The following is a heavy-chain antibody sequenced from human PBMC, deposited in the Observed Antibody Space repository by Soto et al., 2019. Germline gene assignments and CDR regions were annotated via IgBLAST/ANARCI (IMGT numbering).Heavy chain of an antibody. CDR3: ARRKGSSLYYYYYYMDV. J-gene: IGHJ6*03. V-gene: IGHV4-34*01. D-gene: IGHD6-6*01. CDR2: INHSGST. CDR1: GGSFSGYY. Sequence: SETLSLTCAVYGGSFSGYYWSWIRQPPGKGLEWIGEINHSGSTNYNPSLKSRVTISVDTSKNQFSLKLSSVTAADTAVYYCARRKGSSLYYYYYYMDVWGKGTTVTVSS.